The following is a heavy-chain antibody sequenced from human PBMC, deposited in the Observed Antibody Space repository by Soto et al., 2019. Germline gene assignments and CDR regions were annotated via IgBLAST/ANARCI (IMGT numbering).Heavy chain of an antibody. CDR3: ASRRHSDYGS. V-gene: IGHV3-74*01. J-gene: IGHJ4*02. Sequence: EVHLVESGGGLVQPGGSLRLSCVASDFSFSTSWMHWVRQAPGKGLVWVSRIDSDGRNTHYADSVRGRFIISRDNAKRTVYLQMHSLRAEATAVYVCASRRHSDYGSWGQGILVAVSS. CDR1: DFSFSTSW. D-gene: IGHD3-22*01. CDR2: IDSDGRNT.